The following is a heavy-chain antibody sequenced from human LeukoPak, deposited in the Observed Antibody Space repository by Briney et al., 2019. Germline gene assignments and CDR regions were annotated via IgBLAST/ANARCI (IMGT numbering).Heavy chain of an antibody. CDR1: GYSISSGYY. CDR3: ARWGGYSYGSLRTFDY. J-gene: IGHJ4*02. V-gene: IGHV4-61*01. D-gene: IGHD5-18*01. CDR2: IFFSGST. Sequence: PSETLSLTCTVSGYSISSGYYWAWIRQPPGKGLEWIGYIFFSGSTNYNPSLKSRVTMSVDTSKNQFSLKLSSVTAADTAVYYCARWGGYSYGSLRTFDYWGQGTLVTVSS.